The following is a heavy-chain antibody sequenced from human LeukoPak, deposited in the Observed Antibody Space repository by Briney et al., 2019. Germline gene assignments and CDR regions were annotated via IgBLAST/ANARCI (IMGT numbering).Heavy chain of an antibody. CDR3: ARTRDSSAYGPLGY. V-gene: IGHV4-59*01. D-gene: IGHD3-22*01. CDR1: GASINDFY. Sequence: SETLSLTCAVSGASINDFYWTWIRQPPGKGLEWIGYVYYSGSTNYNPSLKSRVTISVDTSKNQFSLKLSSVTAADTAVYYCARTRDSSAYGPLGYWGQGTLVTVSS. CDR2: VYYSGST. J-gene: IGHJ4*02.